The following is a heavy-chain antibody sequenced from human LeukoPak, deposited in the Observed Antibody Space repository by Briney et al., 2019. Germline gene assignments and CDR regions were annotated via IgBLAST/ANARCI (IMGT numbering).Heavy chain of an antibody. CDR3: ARRHEGYCSGGSCYWFDP. CDR2: IYPGDSDT. D-gene: IGHD2-15*01. V-gene: IGHV5-51*01. CDR1: GYSFTSYW. Sequence: GESLKISCKGSGYSFTSYWIGWVRQMPGKGLEGMGIIYPGDSDTRYSPSFQGQVTISADKSISTAYLQWSSLKASDTAMYYCARRHEGYCSGGSCYWFDPWGQGTLATVSS. J-gene: IGHJ5*02.